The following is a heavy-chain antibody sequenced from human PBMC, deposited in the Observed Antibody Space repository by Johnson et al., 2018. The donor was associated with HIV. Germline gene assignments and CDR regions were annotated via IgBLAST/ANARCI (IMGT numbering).Heavy chain of an antibody. V-gene: IGHV3-66*03. Sequence: VPLFVSGGGLIQPGRSLRLSCSASRFTVSSNYMSWVRQAPVTVLDWVSVIYCSVPPSYAVSVQGRFPISRDNSRNTLYLQMSSLRAEDTAVYYCARGAPSGNYYVDAFDLWGQGTMVIVSS. J-gene: IGHJ3*01. CDR3: ARGAPSGNYYVDAFDL. CDR1: RFTVSSNY. CDR2: IYCSVPP. D-gene: IGHD1-26*01.